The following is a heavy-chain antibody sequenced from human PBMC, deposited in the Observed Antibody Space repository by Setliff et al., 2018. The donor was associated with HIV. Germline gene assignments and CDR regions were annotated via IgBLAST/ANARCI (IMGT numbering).Heavy chain of an antibody. Sequence: ASVKVSCKASGYTFTRYNVHWVRQAPGQRLEWMGWINGGNGNTKYSQKFQDRVTITRDTSANTAYLELSGLRSEDTALYYCARPAYSSTWVDWYFDLWGRGTLVTVSS. CDR2: INGGNGNT. J-gene: IGHJ2*01. CDR1: GYTFTRYN. D-gene: IGHD6-13*01. CDR3: ARPAYSSTWVDWYFDL. V-gene: IGHV1-3*01.